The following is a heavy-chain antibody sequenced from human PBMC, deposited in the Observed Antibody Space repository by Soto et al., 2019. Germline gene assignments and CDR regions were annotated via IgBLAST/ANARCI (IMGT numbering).Heavy chain of an antibody. CDR1: GYTFTSYG. CDR3: ARDSSSSYDTAFDI. Sequence: ASVKVSCKASGYTFTSYGISWVRQAPGQGLEWKGWISAYNGNTNYAQKLQGRDTMTTDTSTSTAYMELRSLRSDDTALYYCARDSSSSYDTAFDIWGQGTMVTVS. V-gene: IGHV1-18*01. J-gene: IGHJ3*02. D-gene: IGHD6-6*01. CDR2: ISAYNGNT.